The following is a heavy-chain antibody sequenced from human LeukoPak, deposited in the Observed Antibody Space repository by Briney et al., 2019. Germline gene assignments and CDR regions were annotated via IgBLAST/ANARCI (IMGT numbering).Heavy chain of an antibody. V-gene: IGHV4-61*02. CDR1: GRSISMGSYD. J-gene: IGHJ4*02. D-gene: IGHD3-9*01. CDR2: IYISRTS. Sequence: SQTLSLTCTLSGRSISMGSYDWYWIRQPAGRGLEWFGLIYISRTSHYNPSLRSRVTISVDKAKHPFSLKLTSVTASHASVSYCARHRKSSYSDWLFPFAYWGQGTLVTVSS. CDR3: ARHRKSSYSDWLFPFAY.